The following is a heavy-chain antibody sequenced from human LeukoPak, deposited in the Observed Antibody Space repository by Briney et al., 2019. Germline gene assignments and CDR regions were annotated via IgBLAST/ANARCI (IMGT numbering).Heavy chain of an antibody. Sequence: GGSLRLSCAASGFTFSSYGMHWVRQAPGKGLEWVAFIRYDGSNKYYADSVKGRFTISRDNSKNTLYLQMNSLRAEDTAVYYCAKDQVSPYYYGSGSYYNKPPYWYFDLWGRGTLVTVSS. CDR3: AKDQVSPYYYGSGSYYNKPPYWYFDL. CDR2: IRYDGSNK. V-gene: IGHV3-30*02. CDR1: GFTFSSYG. D-gene: IGHD3-10*01. J-gene: IGHJ2*01.